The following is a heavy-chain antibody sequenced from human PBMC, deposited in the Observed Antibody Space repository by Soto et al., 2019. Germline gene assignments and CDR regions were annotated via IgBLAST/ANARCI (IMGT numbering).Heavy chain of an antibody. CDR1: GFTFSSYA. V-gene: IGHV3-30-3*01. CDR3: ASSPGDFWSGYYSPMDV. J-gene: IGHJ6*02. Sequence: GGSLRLSCAASGFTFSSYAMHWVRQAPGKGLEWVAVISYDGSNKYYADSVKGRFTISRDNSKNTLYLQMNGLRAEDTAVYYCASSPGDFWSGYYSPMDVWGQGTTVTV. CDR2: ISYDGSNK. D-gene: IGHD3-3*01.